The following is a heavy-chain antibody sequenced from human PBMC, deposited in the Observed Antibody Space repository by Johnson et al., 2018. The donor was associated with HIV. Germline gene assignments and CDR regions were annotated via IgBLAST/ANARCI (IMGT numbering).Heavy chain of an antibody. Sequence: VQLVESGGGLIQPGGSLRLSCAASGFTFSSNYMSWVRQAPGKGLEWVSVIYSGGSTFYADSVKGRFTISRDKSKNTLYLQMNSLRVEDTAVYYCARDATPWGGDYVGYAFDLWGQGTVVTVSP. D-gene: IGHD4-17*01. V-gene: IGHV3-66*01. CDR3: ARDATPWGGDYVGYAFDL. J-gene: IGHJ3*01. CDR2: IYSGGST. CDR1: GFTFSSNY.